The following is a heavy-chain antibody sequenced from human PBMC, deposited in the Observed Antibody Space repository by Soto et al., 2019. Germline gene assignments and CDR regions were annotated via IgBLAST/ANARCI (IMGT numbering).Heavy chain of an antibody. J-gene: IGHJ5*02. CDR2: ISSSSSAI. V-gene: IGHV3-48*01. CDR1: GFTFSTYS. D-gene: IGHD3-22*01. CDR3: ARTYYYDSSGYLNWFDP. Sequence: GGSLRLSCAASGFTFSTYSMNWVRQAPGKGLEWVSYISSSSSAIFYADSVKGRFTISRDNAKNSLFLQMNSLRAEDTAVYYCARTYYYDSSGYLNWFDPWGQGTLVTVSS.